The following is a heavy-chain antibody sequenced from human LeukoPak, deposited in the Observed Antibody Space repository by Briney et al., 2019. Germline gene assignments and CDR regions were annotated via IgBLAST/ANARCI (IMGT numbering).Heavy chain of an antibody. CDR2: IYYSGST. Sequence: PSETLSLTCTVSGGSISSYYWSWIRQPPGKGLEWIGYIYYSGSTNYNPSLESRVTISVDTSKNQFSLKLSSVTAADTAVYYCARTQSYFDYWGQGTLVTVSS. CDR3: ARTQSYFDY. V-gene: IGHV4-59*01. J-gene: IGHJ4*02. D-gene: IGHD2-21*01. CDR1: GGSISSYY.